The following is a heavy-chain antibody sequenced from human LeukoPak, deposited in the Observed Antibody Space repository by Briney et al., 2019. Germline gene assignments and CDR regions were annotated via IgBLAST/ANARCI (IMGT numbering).Heavy chain of an antibody. Sequence: SETLSLTCNVSGDSISSSSYFWGWIRQPPGKGLEWIGSIYFSGRTYYNMSLKSRVIISIDTSKNQFSLKVNSVTAADTAVYYCARSREETIFGVVIRRLNYYFNYWGQGTLVTVSS. V-gene: IGHV4-39*07. CDR1: GDSISSSSYF. D-gene: IGHD3-3*01. J-gene: IGHJ4*02. CDR2: IYFSGRT. CDR3: ARSREETIFGVVIRRLNYYFNY.